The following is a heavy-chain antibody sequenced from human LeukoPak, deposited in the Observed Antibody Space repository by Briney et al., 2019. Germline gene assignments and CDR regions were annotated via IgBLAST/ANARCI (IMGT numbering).Heavy chain of an antibody. CDR1: GLTFSTSG. D-gene: IGHD6-19*01. V-gene: IGHV3-21*06. CDR3: ATETSGRHYDY. CDR2: IGPTGSDR. J-gene: IGHJ4*02. Sequence: GGSLRLSCTASGLTFSTSGFNRVRQAPGKGLEWVASIGPTGSDRYHADSSKGRFTISSDNANNFLYLQMNSRRAEDTAVYYRATETSGRHYDYWGQGTLLTVSS.